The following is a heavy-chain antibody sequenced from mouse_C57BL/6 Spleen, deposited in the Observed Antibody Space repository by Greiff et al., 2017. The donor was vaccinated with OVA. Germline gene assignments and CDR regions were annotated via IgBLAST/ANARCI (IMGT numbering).Heavy chain of an antibody. CDR1: GYTFTSYW. D-gene: IGHD1-1*01. CDR2: IDPSDSYT. Sequence: QVQLQQPGAELVKPGASVKLSCKASGYTFTSYWMQWVKQRPGQGLEWIGEIDPSDSYTNYNQKLKGKATLTVDTSSSTAYMQLSSLTSEDSAVYYCARYYYGSSFRYFDVWGTGTTVTVSS. V-gene: IGHV1-50*01. CDR3: ARYYYGSSFRYFDV. J-gene: IGHJ1*03.